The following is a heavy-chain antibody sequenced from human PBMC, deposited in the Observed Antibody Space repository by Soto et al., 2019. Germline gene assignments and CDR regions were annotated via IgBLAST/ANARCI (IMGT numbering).Heavy chain of an antibody. Sequence: LSLPCAVYGGSFSGYYWSWIRQPPGKGLEWIGEINHSGSTNYNPSLKSRVTISVDTSKNQFSLKLSSVTAADTAVYYCARGLYYYGSGSPPPTFDYWGQGTLVTVSS. V-gene: IGHV4-34*01. J-gene: IGHJ4*02. CDR1: GGSFSGYY. CDR2: INHSGST. CDR3: ARGLYYYGSGSPPPTFDY. D-gene: IGHD3-10*01.